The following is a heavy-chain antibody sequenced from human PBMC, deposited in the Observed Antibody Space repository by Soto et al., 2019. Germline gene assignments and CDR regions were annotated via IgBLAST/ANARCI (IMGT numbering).Heavy chain of an antibody. CDR1: GFTFSSYS. D-gene: IGHD3-22*01. CDR3: ISERDYYDSSGYYPYYYYGIDV. CDR2: ISSSSSTI. V-gene: IGHV3-48*02. Sequence: EVQLVESGGGLVQPGGSLRLSCAASGFTFSSYSMNWVRQAPGKGLEWVSDISSSSSTIYYADSVKGRFTISRDNAKNSLYLQMNSLRDEDTAVYYCISERDYYDSSGYYPYYYYGIDVWGQGTTVTVSS. J-gene: IGHJ6*02.